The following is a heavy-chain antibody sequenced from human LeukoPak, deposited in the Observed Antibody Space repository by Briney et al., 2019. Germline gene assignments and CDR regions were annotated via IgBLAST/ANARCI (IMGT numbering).Heavy chain of an antibody. D-gene: IGHD3-3*01. CDR3: AGFWSGYYFN. CDR2: FDPEDGET. J-gene: IGHJ4*02. V-gene: IGHV1-24*01. Sequence: HWASVKVSCKVSGYTLTELSMHWVRQAPGKGLEWMGGFDPEDGETIYAQKFQGRVTMTEDTSTDTAYMEPSSLRSEDTAVYYCAGFWSGYYFNWGQGTLVTVSS. CDR1: GYTLTELS.